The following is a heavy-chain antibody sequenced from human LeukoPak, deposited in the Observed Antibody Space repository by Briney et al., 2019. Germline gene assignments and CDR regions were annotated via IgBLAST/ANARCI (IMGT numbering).Heavy chain of an antibody. V-gene: IGHV5-51*01. D-gene: IGHD2-2*01. CDR3: ARLGTTSGDGMDV. Sequence: GGSLKISCKGSGYIFTSYWIGWVRQMPGKGLEWMGIIYPGNSDTRYRPSFQGQVTISADKSITTAYLQWSSLKASDTAMYYCARLGTTSGDGMDVWGKGTTVTVSS. CDR1: GYIFTSYW. J-gene: IGHJ6*04. CDR2: IYPGNSDT.